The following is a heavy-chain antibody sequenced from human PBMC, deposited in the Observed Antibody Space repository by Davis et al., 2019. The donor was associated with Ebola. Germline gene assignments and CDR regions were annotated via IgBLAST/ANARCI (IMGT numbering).Heavy chain of an antibody. Sequence: SVKVSCKASGGTFSSYTISWVRQAPGQGLEWMGRIIPILGIANYAQKFQGRVTITADKSTSTAYMELSSLRSEDTAVYYCARDERVVAATEDYWGQGTLVTVSS. V-gene: IGHV1-69*04. CDR2: IIPILGIA. CDR3: ARDERVVAATEDY. CDR1: GGTFSSYT. J-gene: IGHJ4*02. D-gene: IGHD2-15*01.